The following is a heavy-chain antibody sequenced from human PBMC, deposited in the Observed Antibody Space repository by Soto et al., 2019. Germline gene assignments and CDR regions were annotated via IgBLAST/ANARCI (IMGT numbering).Heavy chain of an antibody. J-gene: IGHJ4*02. V-gene: IGHV3-30*03. Sequence: QVQLVQSGGGVVQPGRSLSLSCEASGSTFSNYDMDWVRQAPGKGLEWVAIISLDGSKTYYADSVKGRFTVSRDNSKNTLFLQMNSLRPDDTATYYCVREGYSGSYAAFWGQGSLVTVSS. CDR3: VREGYSGSYAAF. CDR2: ISLDGSKT. CDR1: GSTFSNYD. D-gene: IGHD1-26*01.